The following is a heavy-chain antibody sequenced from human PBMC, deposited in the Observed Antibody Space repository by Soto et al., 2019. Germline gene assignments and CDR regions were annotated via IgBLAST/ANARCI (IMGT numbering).Heavy chain of an antibody. CDR1: GGSVSSGSYY. V-gene: IGHV4-61*01. D-gene: IGHD3-22*01. Sequence: QVQLQESGPGLVKPSETLSLTCTVSGGSVSSGSYYWSWIRQPPGKGLEWIGYIYYSGSTNYNPSLKSRVTISVDTSKNQFSLKLSSVTAADTAVYYCARGHYYDSSGYRIDYWGQGTLVTVSS. J-gene: IGHJ4*02. CDR3: ARGHYYDSSGYRIDY. CDR2: IYYSGST.